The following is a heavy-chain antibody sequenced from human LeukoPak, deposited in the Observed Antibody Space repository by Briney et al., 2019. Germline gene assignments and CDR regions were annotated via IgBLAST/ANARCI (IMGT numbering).Heavy chain of an antibody. CDR2: IYYSGST. CDR3: ARYGPHFDY. J-gene: IGHJ4*02. D-gene: IGHD4-17*01. Sequence: SETLSLTCTVSGGSISSGGYNWSWIRQHPGKGLEWIGYIYYSGSTYYNPSLKSRVTISVDTSKNQFSLKLSSVTAADTAVYYCARYGPHFDYWGQGTLVTVSS. CDR1: GGSISSGGYN. V-gene: IGHV4-31*03.